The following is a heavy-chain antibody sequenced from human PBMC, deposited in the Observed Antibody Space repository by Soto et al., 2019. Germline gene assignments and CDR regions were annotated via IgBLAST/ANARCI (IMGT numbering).Heavy chain of an antibody. CDR2: ISYDGSNK. D-gene: IGHD5-12*01. CDR3: ARADTIVDIVATIVNYFDY. Sequence: GGSLRLSCAASGFTFSSYGMHWVRQAPGKGLEWVAVISYDGSNKYYADSVKGRFTISRDNSKNTLYLQMNSLRAEDTAVYYCARADTIVDIVATIVNYFDYWGQGTLVTVSS. V-gene: IGHV3-30*03. CDR1: GFTFSSYG. J-gene: IGHJ4*02.